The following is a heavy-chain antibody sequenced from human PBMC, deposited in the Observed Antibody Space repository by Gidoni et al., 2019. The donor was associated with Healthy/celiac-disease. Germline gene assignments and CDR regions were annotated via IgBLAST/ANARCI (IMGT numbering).Heavy chain of an antibody. CDR3: ARADPEYYYDSSAPIIDY. CDR1: GGSISSSSYY. D-gene: IGHD3-22*01. V-gene: IGHV4-39*07. CDR2: IYYSGST. J-gene: IGHJ4*02. Sequence: QLQLQESGPGLVKPSETLSLTCTVSGGSISSSSYYWGWIRQPPGKGLEWIGSIYYSGSTYYNPSLKSRVTISVDTSKNQFSLKLSSVTAADTAVYYCARADPEYYYDSSAPIIDYWGQGTLVTVSS.